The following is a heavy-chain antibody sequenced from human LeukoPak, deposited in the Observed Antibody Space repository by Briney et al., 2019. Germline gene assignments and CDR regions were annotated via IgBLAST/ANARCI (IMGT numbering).Heavy chain of an antibody. V-gene: IGHV4-59*11. D-gene: IGHD3-16*02. Sequence: SETLSLKCTVSGGSISSHYWSWIRQPPGKGLEWLGYIYYSGTTNYNPSLKSRVTISVDTSKNQFSLKLSSVTAADTAVYYCARGDKAVTFGGVIVPFDPWGQGTLVTVSS. J-gene: IGHJ5*02. CDR3: ARGDKAVTFGGVIVPFDP. CDR2: IYYSGTT. CDR1: GGSISSHY.